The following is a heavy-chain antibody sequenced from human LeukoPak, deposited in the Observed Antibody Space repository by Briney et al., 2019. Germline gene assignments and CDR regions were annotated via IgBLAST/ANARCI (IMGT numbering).Heavy chain of an antibody. Sequence: GESLKISCKGFGYSFTTYWIGWVRQMPGKGLEWMGIIYPGGSYTRYSPSFQGQVTISADQSTSTAYLQWSSLKASDTAIYYCACRKYYDTWSDSWGQGTLVTVSS. CDR3: ACRKYYDTWSDS. V-gene: IGHV5-51*01. CDR1: GYSFTTYW. J-gene: IGHJ5*01. CDR2: IYPGGSYT. D-gene: IGHD3-3*01.